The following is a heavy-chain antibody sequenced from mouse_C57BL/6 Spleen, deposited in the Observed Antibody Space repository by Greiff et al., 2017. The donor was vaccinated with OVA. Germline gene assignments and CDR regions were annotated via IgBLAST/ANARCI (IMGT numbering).Heavy chain of an antibody. CDR2: ISSGGSYT. J-gene: IGHJ4*01. V-gene: IGHV5-6*02. Sequence: DVKLVESGGDLVKPGGSLKLSCAASGFTFSSYGMSWVRQTPDKRLEWVATISSGGSYTYYPDSVKGRFTISRDNAKNTLYLQMSSLKSEDTAMYYCARQGSYYAMDYWGQGTSVTVSS. CDR3: ARQGSYYAMDY. D-gene: IGHD1-1*01. CDR1: GFTFSSYG.